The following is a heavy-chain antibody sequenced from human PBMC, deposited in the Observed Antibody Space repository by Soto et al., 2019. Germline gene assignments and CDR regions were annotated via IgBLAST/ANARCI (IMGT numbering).Heavy chain of an antibody. V-gene: IGHV1-18*01. Sequence: QVQLVQSGAEVKKPGASVKVSCKASGYTFITYGVSWVRQAPGQGLDWLGWSSTYNGNTRYAERLQGRVTMTTDTTTTTAYMELRNLRSDATAVYYCARGPTDYYDNSANYFLYYWGQGTLVTVSS. J-gene: IGHJ4*02. CDR1: GYTFITYG. CDR2: SSTYNGNT. CDR3: ARGPTDYYDNSANYFLYY. D-gene: IGHD3-22*01.